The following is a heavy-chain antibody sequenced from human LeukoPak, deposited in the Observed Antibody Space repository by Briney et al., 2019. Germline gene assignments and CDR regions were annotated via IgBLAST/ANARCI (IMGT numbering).Heavy chain of an antibody. J-gene: IGHJ4*02. V-gene: IGHV4-39*01. CDR3: ARQLVHSGSWQIGTYFDY. D-gene: IGHD6-13*01. CDR1: GGSISSSSYY. CDR2: IYYGGST. Sequence: SETLSLTCTVSGGSISSSSYYWGWIRQPPGKGLEWIGNIYYGGSTNYNPSLKSRVTISVDTSKNQFSLKLSSVTAADTAVYYCARQLVHSGSWQIGTYFDYWGQGTLVTVSS.